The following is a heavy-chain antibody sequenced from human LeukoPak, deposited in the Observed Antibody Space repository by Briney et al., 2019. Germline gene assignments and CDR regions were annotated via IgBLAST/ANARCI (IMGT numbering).Heavy chain of an antibody. J-gene: IGHJ5*02. CDR2: IYHSGST. CDR3: ARAYYDSSGYYWFDP. Sequence: SQTLSLTCTVSGGSISSGGYYWSWIRQPPGKGLEWIGYIYHSGSTYYNPSLKSRVTISVDTSKNQFSLKLSSVTAADTAVYYCARAYYDSSGYYWFDPWGQGTLVTVSS. D-gene: IGHD3-22*01. V-gene: IGHV4-30-2*01. CDR1: GGSISSGGYY.